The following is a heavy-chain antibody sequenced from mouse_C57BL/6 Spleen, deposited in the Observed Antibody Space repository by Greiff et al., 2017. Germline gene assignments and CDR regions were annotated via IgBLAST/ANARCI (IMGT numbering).Heavy chain of an antibody. CDR2: ISYDGSN. CDR1: GYSFTSGYF. CDR3: AITGTGYFDY. V-gene: IGHV3-6*01. J-gene: IGHJ2*01. Sequence: VQLQESGPGFVKPSQSLSLTCSVTGYSFTSGYFWNWIRQFPGNKLEWMGYISYDGSNNYHPYRELRISITRDTYKKQFFLKLNTVTTEDTATYYCAITGTGYFDYWGQGTTLTVSS. D-gene: IGHD4-1*01.